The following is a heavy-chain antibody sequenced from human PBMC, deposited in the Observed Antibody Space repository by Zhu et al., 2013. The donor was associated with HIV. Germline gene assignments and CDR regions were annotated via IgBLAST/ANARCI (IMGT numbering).Heavy chain of an antibody. CDR2: IIPIFGTA. V-gene: IGHV1-69*01. Sequence: QVQLVQSGAEVKKPGSSVKVSCKASGGTFSSYAISWVRQAPGQGLEWMGGIIPIFGTANYAQKFQGRVTITADESTSTAYMELSSLRSEDTAVYYCARLEYSSSSGDSSGWDDAFDIWGQGDNGHRLF. CDR3: ARLEYSSSSGDSSGWDDAFDI. D-gene: IGHD6-6*01. J-gene: IGHJ3*02. CDR1: GGTFSSYA.